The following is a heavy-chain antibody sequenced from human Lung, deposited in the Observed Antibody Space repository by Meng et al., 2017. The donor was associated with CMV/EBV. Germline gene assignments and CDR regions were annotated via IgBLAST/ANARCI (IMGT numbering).Heavy chain of an antibody. D-gene: IGHD3-22*01. V-gene: IGHV1-2*02. CDR2: INPNSGVT. CDR3: AREARGNSGFYYFFDY. J-gene: IGHJ4*02. CDR1: GYTFTDYY. Sequence: ASXXVSXKAFGYTFTDYYIHWVRQAPGQGLEWMGWINPNSGVTNYAQKFQGRVSMIRDMSISAAYMELSGLRSDDTAAFYCAREARGNSGFYYFFDYWGQGTXVTVDS.